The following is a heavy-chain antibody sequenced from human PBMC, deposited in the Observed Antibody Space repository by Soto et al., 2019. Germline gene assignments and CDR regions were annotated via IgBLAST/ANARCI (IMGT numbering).Heavy chain of an antibody. CDR2: IYYSGST. CDR3: ASEPSEAGSPPGYFDY. J-gene: IGHJ4*02. Sequence: SETLSLTCTVSGGSISSGGYYWSWIRQHPGKGLEWIGYIYYSGSTYYNPSLKSRVTISVDTSKNQFSLRLSSVTAADTAVYYCASEPSEAGSPPGYFDYWGQGTLVTVSS. V-gene: IGHV4-31*03. CDR1: GGSISSGGYY. D-gene: IGHD6-13*01.